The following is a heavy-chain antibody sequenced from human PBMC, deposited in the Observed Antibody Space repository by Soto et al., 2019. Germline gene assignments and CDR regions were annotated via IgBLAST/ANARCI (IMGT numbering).Heavy chain of an antibody. Sequence: QVQLVESGGGVVQPGRSLRLSCAASGFTFSSYGMHWVRQAPGKGLEWVAVIWYDGSNKYYADSVKGRFTISRDNSKNTLYLQMNSLRAEDTAVYYCAREKRSTVTTEGFDYWGQGTLVTVSS. CDR2: IWYDGSNK. CDR3: AREKRSTVTTEGFDY. CDR1: GFTFSSYG. J-gene: IGHJ4*02. V-gene: IGHV3-33*01. D-gene: IGHD4-17*01.